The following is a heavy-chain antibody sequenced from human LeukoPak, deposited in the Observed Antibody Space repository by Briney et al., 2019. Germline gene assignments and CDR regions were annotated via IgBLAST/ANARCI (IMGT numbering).Heavy chain of an antibody. D-gene: IGHD1-1*01. J-gene: IGHJ4*02. CDR2: ISGSGGST. Sequence: GGSLRLSCAASGFTFSSYAMSWVRQAPGKGLEWVSVISGSGGSTHYADSVKGRFTISRDNSKNTLFLQMNSLRAEDTAVYYCAKGSANWNLARLDYWGQGTLVTVSS. CDR3: AKGSANWNLARLDY. V-gene: IGHV3-23*01. CDR1: GFTFSSYA.